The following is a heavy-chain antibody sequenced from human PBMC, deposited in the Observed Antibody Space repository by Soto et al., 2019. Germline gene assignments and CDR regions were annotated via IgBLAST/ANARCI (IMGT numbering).Heavy chain of an antibody. J-gene: IGHJ1*01. CDR2: INWNSGSI. V-gene: IGHV3-9*01. Sequence: ALRLSCAASGFTFDDYAMHWVRQVPGKGLEWVSGINWNSGSIGYGDSVKGRFAISRDNAKNSLHLQMNSLSAEDTAFYYCVKDESINWYSGHFRHWGQGTLVTVSS. CDR3: VKDESINWYSGHFRH. D-gene: IGHD6-13*01. CDR1: GFTFDDYA.